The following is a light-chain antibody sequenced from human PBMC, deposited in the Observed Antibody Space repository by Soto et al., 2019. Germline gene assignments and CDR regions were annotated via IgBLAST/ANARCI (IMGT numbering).Light chain of an antibody. V-gene: IGLV2-8*01. CDR1: SSDVGGYSY. CDR3: SSYSIRTAYL. CDR2: EVS. Sequence: QSALTQPPSASGSPGQSVTISCTGASSDVGGYSYVSWYQQHPGKSPKLMIYEVSKRPSRGPDRVSGSKSRSTPSLTISALQAEDEADSFCSSYSIRTAYLFGTGTKVTVL. J-gene: IGLJ1*01.